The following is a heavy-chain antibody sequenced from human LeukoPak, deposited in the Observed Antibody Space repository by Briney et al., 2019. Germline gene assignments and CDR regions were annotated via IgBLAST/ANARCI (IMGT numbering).Heavy chain of an antibody. CDR2: IYYSGST. D-gene: IGHD3-22*01. Sequence: SETLSLTCTVSGGSISSSSYYWGWIRQPPGKGLEWIGSIYYSGSTYYNPSLKSRVTISVDTSKNQFSLKLSSVTAADTAVYYCARQTDYYDSSGCYYENAFDIWGQGTMVTVSS. V-gene: IGHV4-39*01. J-gene: IGHJ3*02. CDR3: ARQTDYYDSSGCYYENAFDI. CDR1: GGSISSSSYY.